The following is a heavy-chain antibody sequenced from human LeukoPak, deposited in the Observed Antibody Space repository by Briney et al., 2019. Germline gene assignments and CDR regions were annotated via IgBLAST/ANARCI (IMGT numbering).Heavy chain of an antibody. CDR3: ARERTLRDGYKDY. J-gene: IGHJ4*02. CDR2: ISSSSSYI. D-gene: IGHD5-24*01. Sequence: GGSLRLSCAASGFTFSSYSMNWVRQAPGKGLEWVSSISSSSSYIYYADSVKGRFTISRDNAKNSLYLQMNSLRAEDTAVYYCARERTLRDGYKDYWGQGTLVTVSS. CDR1: GFTFSSYS. V-gene: IGHV3-21*01.